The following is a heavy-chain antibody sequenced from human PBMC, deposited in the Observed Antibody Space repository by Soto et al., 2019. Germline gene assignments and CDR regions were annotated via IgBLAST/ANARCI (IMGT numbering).Heavy chain of an antibody. J-gene: IGHJ6*02. CDR1: GGSFSGYY. V-gene: IGHV4-34*01. D-gene: IGHD5-12*01. Sequence: QVQLQQWGAGLLKPSETLSLTCAVYGGSFSGYYWSWIRQPPGKGLEWIGEINHSGSTNYNPSLKSRVTISVDTSKNQFSLKLSSVTAADTAVYYCARERGLRNHYGMDVWGQGTKVTVSS. CDR2: INHSGST. CDR3: ARERGLRNHYGMDV.